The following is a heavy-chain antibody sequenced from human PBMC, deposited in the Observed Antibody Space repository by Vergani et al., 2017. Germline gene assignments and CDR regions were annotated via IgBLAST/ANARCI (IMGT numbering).Heavy chain of an antibody. CDR1: GFTFSSYG. V-gene: IGHV3-30*18. D-gene: IGHD3-16*01. CDR3: AKPNCANCLSGSGYYMDV. J-gene: IGHJ6*03. CDR2: ISYDGSKK. Sequence: QVQLVESGGGVAQPGRSLSLSCAASGFTFSSYGIHWVRQAPGKGLEWVAVISYDGSKKYYADSVKGRVTISRDNSKNTLYLQMNSLRAEDTAVYYCAKPNCANCLSGSGYYMDVWDKGTTVTVSS.